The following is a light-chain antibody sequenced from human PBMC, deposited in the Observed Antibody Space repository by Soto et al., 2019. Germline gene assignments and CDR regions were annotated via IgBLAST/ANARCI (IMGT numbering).Light chain of an antibody. V-gene: IGLV2-11*01. CDR3: CSFSGTYHWV. CDR1: SSDVGGYNY. J-gene: IGLJ3*02. Sequence: QSALTQPRSVSGSPGQSVTISCTGTSSDVGGYNYVSWYQQLPCKAPKLMIYDVTKRPSGVPDRFSGSKSGNTASLTISGLQAEDEADYHCCSFSGTYHWVFGGGTKLTVL. CDR2: DVT.